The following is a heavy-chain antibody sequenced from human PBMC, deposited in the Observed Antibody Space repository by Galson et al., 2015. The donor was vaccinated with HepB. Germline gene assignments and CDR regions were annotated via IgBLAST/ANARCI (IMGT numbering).Heavy chain of an antibody. CDR2: ISTYNGNT. CDR3: ARGRGYSDYDSGCWFDP. Sequence: SVKVSCKASGYTFTSYGVSWVRQAPGQGLEWMGWISTYNGNTNYAQKLQGRVTMTTDTITTTAYMELRSLRSDDTALYYCARGRGYSDYDSGCWFDPWGQGTLVTVSS. V-gene: IGHV1-18*01. CDR1: GYTFTSYG. J-gene: IGHJ5*02. D-gene: IGHD5-12*01.